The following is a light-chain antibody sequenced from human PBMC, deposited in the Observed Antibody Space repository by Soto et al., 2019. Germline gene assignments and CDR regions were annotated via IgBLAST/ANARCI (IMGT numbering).Light chain of an antibody. CDR2: GAS. CDR3: QLYGSSPLYI. CDR1: QSVSSSH. J-gene: IGKJ2*01. V-gene: IGKV3-20*01. Sequence: EIVLTQSPGTLSLSPGERATVSCRASQSVSSSHLAWYQQKSGQAPRLLIYGASSRATGIPDRFSSSGSGTDFTLTISRLEPEDFAVYYCQLYGSSPLYIFGQGTNLEIK.